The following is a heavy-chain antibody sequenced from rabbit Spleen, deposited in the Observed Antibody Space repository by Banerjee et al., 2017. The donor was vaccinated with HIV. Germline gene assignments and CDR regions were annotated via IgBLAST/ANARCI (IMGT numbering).Heavy chain of an antibody. Sequence: QSLEESGGDLVKPGASLTLTCTASGFSFGTNDYMCWVRQAPGKGLEWIGCIYSGRNGYTYYATWATGRFTISKTSSTTVTLQVTSLTAADTATYFCARDSGSSFSSYGMDLWGPGTLVTVS. CDR3: ARDSGSSFSSYGMDL. CDR1: GFSFGTNDY. J-gene: IGHJ6*01. V-gene: IGHV1S40*01. CDR2: IYSGRNGYT. D-gene: IGHD8-1*01.